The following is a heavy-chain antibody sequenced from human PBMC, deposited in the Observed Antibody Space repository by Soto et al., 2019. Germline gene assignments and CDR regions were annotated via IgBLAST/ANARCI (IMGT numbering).Heavy chain of an antibody. CDR2: IYYSGST. J-gene: IGHJ3*02. V-gene: IGHV4-59*01. Sequence: SETLSLTCTVSGGSISSYYWSWIRQPPGKGLEWIGYIYYSGSTNYNPSLKSRVTISVDTSKNQFSLKLSSVTAADTAVYYCARADQEMATAPAFDIWGQGTMVNVSS. CDR1: GGSISSYY. D-gene: IGHD5-12*01. CDR3: ARADQEMATAPAFDI.